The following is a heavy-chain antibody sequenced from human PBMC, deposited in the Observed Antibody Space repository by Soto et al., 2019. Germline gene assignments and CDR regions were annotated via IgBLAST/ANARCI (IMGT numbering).Heavy chain of an antibody. CDR2: INPKSGAT. CDR1: GYRFTGYG. V-gene: IGHV1-2*02. Sequence: ASVKVSCKASGYRFTGYGLHWVRQAPGQGLQWMGWINPKSGATDYAQKFQGRVTMTREMSTNTAYLELSGLRSEDTAVYYCARVGELVPHPWGQGTLVTVSS. CDR3: ARVGELVPHP. J-gene: IGHJ5*02. D-gene: IGHD3-16*01.